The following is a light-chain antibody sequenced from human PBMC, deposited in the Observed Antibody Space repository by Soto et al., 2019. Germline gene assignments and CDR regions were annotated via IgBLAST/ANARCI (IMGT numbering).Light chain of an antibody. CDR3: QQYDSSPIT. V-gene: IGKV3-20*01. CDR2: GAS. Sequence: ESVLSQSLATLSLSTGERATLSCRASQSIGTYLAWYQQKPGQAPRLLIYGASRRATGIPDRFSGSGSGTDFTLTISRLEREDFAVYYCQQYDSSPITFGQGTRLE. CDR1: QSIGTY. J-gene: IGKJ5*01.